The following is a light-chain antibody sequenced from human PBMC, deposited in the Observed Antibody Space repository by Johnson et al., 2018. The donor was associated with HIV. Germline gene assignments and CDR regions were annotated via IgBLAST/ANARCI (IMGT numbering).Light chain of an antibody. J-gene: IGLJ1*01. CDR3: GTWDSSLSAGGG. CDR2: ENN. CDR1: SSNLGNNY. Sequence: QSLLTQPPSVSAAPGQKVTISCSGSSSNLGNNYVSWYQQLPGTAPKLLIYENNKRPSGIPDRFSGSKSGTSATLGITGLQTGDEADYYCGTWDSSLSAGGGFGTGTKVT. V-gene: IGLV1-51*02.